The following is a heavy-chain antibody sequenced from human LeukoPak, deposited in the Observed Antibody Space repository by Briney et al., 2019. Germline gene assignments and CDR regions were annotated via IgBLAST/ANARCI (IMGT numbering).Heavy chain of an antibody. CDR2: IYYSGST. V-gene: IGHV4-39*01. D-gene: IGHD3-22*01. CDR3: ARQGRITMIVVVIPHFDY. Sequence: SETLSLTCTVSGGSISSYYWGWIRQPPGKGLEWIGSIYYSGSTYYNPSLKSRVTISVDTSKNQFSLKLSSVTAADTAVYYCARQGRITMIVVVIPHFDYWGQGTLVTVSS. J-gene: IGHJ4*02. CDR1: GGSISSYY.